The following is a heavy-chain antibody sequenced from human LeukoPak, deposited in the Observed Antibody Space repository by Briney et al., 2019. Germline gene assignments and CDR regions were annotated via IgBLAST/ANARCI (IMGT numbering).Heavy chain of an antibody. J-gene: IGHJ4*02. Sequence: SETLSLTCAVYGGSFSGYYWSWIRQPPGKGLEWIGEINHSGSTNYNPSLKSRVTISVDTSKNQFSLKLSSVTAADTAVYYCARANIVVVPAAPDFDYWGQGTLVTVSS. D-gene: IGHD2-2*01. CDR1: GGSFSGYY. CDR2: INHSGST. CDR3: ARANIVVVPAAPDFDY. V-gene: IGHV4-34*01.